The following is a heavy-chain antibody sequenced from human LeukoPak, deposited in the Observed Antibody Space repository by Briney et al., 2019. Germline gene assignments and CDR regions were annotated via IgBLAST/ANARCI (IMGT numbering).Heavy chain of an antibody. V-gene: IGHV4-4*07. J-gene: IGHJ6*02. CDR3: ARVEVTTLYYYGMDV. CDR1: GGSISSYY. Sequence: SETLSLTCTVSGGSISSYYWSWIRQPAGKGLEWIGRIYTSGSTNYNPSLKSRVTISVDTSKNQFSLKLSSVTAADTAVYYCARVEVTTLYYYGMDVWGQGTTVTVSS. D-gene: IGHD4-17*01. CDR2: IYTSGST.